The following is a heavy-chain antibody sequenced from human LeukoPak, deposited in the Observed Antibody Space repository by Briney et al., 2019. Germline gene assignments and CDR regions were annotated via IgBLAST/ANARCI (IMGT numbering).Heavy chain of an antibody. CDR3: ARQGAAGKYYYYYMDV. D-gene: IGHD6-13*01. CDR1: GYSFTSYW. CDR2: IYPGDSDT. V-gene: IGHV5-51*01. J-gene: IGHJ6*03. Sequence: GESLKISCKGSGYSFTSYWIGWVRQMPGKGLEWMGIIYPGDSDTRYSPSFQGQVTISADKSINTAYLEWSSLKASDTAIYYCARQGAAGKYYYYYMDVWGKGTTVTVSS.